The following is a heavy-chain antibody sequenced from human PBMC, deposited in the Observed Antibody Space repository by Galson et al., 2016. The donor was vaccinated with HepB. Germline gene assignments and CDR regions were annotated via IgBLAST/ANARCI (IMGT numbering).Heavy chain of an antibody. J-gene: IGHJ4*02. CDR1: GFTFGDYY. CDR3: VKGAGTIDY. CDR2: ISTSGTNT. V-gene: IGHV3-11*04. D-gene: IGHD6-19*01. Sequence: LRLSCAASGFTFGDYYMTWIRQAPGKGLEWISYISTSGTNTYYADSVKGRFTISRDNAKNSLYLQMNSLRDEDTAVYYCVKGAGTIDYWGQGTLVTVSS.